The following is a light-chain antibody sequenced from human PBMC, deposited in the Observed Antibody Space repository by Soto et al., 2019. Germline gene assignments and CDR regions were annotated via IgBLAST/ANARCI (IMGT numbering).Light chain of an antibody. J-gene: IGKJ5*01. CDR2: DAS. CDR1: QSVSGC. V-gene: IGKV1-12*01. Sequence: DSHMTQSPPSLSSSVGYTVTFTCPASQSVSGCLACYQQKPGDAPKLLIYDASALPRGVPSRFSGSGSGTDFTLTISSLQPEDFATYYCQQANSFPLTFGQGTRLEIK. CDR3: QQANSFPLT.